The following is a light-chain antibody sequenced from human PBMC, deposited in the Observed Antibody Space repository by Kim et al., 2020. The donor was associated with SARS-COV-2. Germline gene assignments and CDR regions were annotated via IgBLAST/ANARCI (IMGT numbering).Light chain of an antibody. J-gene: IGLJ3*02. CDR1: SSNIGSNF. V-gene: IGLV1-47*01. Sequence: GQRVTISCSGSSSNIGSNFIYWYQQLPGTAPKLLMYRNDQRRSGVPDRFSGSKSGTSASLAISGLRSEDEADYYCAAWDDSLSGVVFGGGTQLTVL. CDR3: AAWDDSLSGVV. CDR2: RND.